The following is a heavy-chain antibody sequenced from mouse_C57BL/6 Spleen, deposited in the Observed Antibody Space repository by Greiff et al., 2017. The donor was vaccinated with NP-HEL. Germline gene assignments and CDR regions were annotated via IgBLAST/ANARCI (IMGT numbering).Heavy chain of an antibody. D-gene: IGHD1-1*01. CDR2: IDPEDGDT. V-gene: IGHV14-1*01. CDR3: TTNDGSSPSWFAY. J-gene: IGHJ3*01. CDR1: GFNIKDYY. Sequence: VQLQQSGAELVRPGASVKLSRTASGFNIKDYYMHWVKQRPEQGLEWIGRIDPEDGDTEYAPKFQGKATMTADTSSNTAYLQLSSLTSEDTAVYYCTTNDGSSPSWFAYWGQGTLVTVSA.